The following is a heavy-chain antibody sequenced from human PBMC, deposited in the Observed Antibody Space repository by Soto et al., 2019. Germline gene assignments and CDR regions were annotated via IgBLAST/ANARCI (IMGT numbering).Heavy chain of an antibody. V-gene: IGHV3-21*06. CDR1: GFTFTRYS. J-gene: IGHJ4*02. CDR3: ARESEDLTSNFDY. CDR2: ISSTTNYI. Sequence: GSLRLSCAGSGFTFTRYSMNWVRQAPGKGLEWVSSISSTTNYIYYGDSMKGRFTISRDNAKNSLYLEMNSLRAEDTAVYYCARESEDLTSNFDYWGQGPRSPSPQ.